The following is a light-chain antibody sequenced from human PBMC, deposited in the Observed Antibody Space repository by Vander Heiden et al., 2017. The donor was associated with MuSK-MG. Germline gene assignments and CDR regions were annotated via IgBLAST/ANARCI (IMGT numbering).Light chain of an antibody. CDR3: QAWDNAAPVV. J-gene: IGLJ2*01. V-gene: IGLV3-1*01. Sequence: YELTQPPSVSVSPEQTASLTCSGDKSGEKFACWYQQRPGQSPVVVIYQDTKRPSGIPERFSGSNSGNTATLTISGTQALDEADYYCQAWDNAAPVVFGGGTKLTVL. CDR1: KSGEKF. CDR2: QDT.